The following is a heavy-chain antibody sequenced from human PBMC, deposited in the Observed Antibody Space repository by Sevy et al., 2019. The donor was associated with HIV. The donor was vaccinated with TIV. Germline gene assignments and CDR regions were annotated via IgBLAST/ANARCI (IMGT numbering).Heavy chain of an antibody. CDR2: IKSESDGGTT. CDR3: TARHFDF. Sequence: GGSLRLSCAASGLTLSYAWMNWVRQAPGKGLEWVGHIKSESDGGTTDFATPVKGRFIISRDDSKNTLYLQMNSLKTGDTALYYCTARHFDFWGRGTLVTVSS. V-gene: IGHV3-15*07. J-gene: IGHJ4*02. CDR1: GLTLSYAW. D-gene: IGHD6-25*01.